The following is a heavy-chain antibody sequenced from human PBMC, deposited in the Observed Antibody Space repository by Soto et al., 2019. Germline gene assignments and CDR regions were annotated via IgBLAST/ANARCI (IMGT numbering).Heavy chain of an antibody. CDR3: ARDLSYYDSSGYYGGNWFDP. J-gene: IGHJ5*02. Sequence: SETLSLTCTVSGGSVSSGSYYWSWIRQPPGKGLEWIGYIYYSGSTNYNPSLKSRVTISVDTSKNQFSLKLSSVTAADTAVYYCARDLSYYDSSGYYGGNWFDPWGQGTLVTVSS. D-gene: IGHD3-22*01. V-gene: IGHV4-61*01. CDR2: IYYSGST. CDR1: GGSVSSGSYY.